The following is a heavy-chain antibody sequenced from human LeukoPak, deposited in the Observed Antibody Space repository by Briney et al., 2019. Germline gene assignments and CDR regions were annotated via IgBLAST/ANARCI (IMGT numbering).Heavy chain of an antibody. CDR1: GGSISSSSYY. J-gene: IGHJ1*01. V-gene: IGHV4-39*07. CDR2: IYYSGST. Sequence: PSETLSLTCTVSGGSISSSSYYWGWIRQPPGRGLEWIGSIYYSGSTYYNPSLKSRVTISVDTSKNQFSLKLSSVTAADTAVYYCARGYYDSSGIRFQHWGQGTLVTVSS. CDR3: ARGYYDSSGIRFQH. D-gene: IGHD3-22*01.